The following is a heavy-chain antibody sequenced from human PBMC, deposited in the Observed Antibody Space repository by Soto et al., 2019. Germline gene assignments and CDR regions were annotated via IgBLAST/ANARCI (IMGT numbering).Heavy chain of an antibody. J-gene: IGHJ4*02. CDR1: GFTFSSYG. Sequence: PGGSLRLSCAASGFTFSSYGMHWVRQAPGKGLEWVAVIWYDGSNKYYADSVKGRFTISRDNSKNTLYLQMNSLRAEDTAVYYCAIDERYSSSFWAIDYWGQGTLVTVSS. D-gene: IGHD6-6*01. V-gene: IGHV3-33*01. CDR3: AIDERYSSSFWAIDY. CDR2: IWYDGSNK.